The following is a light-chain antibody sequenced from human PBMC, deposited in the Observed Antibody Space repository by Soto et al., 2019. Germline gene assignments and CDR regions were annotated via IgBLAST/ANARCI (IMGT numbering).Light chain of an antibody. CDR3: SSYTTNSTLV. V-gene: IGLV2-14*01. CDR1: SSDVAAYTY. J-gene: IGLJ3*02. Sequence: QSALAQPASLSESPGQSITISCTRTSSDVAAYTYVTSYFQQPGKAPKLMIYDVSNRPSGVSNRFAGCNSGNTASLTISGLQANVEADNHCSSYTTNSTLVFGG. CDR2: DVS.